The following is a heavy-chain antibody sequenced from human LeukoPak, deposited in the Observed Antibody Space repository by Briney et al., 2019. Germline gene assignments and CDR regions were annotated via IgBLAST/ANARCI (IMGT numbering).Heavy chain of an antibody. CDR1: GFTFSSYT. V-gene: IGHV3-23*01. J-gene: IGHJ4*02. CDR3: AKVYTVIVVVIPFDY. Sequence: GSLRLSCAASGFTFSSYTMSWVRRAPGKGLERVSAISGNGVSTYYADSVKGRFSISRDNSKNTLYLQMNSLRAEDTAVYYCAKVYTVIVVVIPFDYWGQGTLVTVSS. CDR2: ISGNGVST. D-gene: IGHD3-22*01.